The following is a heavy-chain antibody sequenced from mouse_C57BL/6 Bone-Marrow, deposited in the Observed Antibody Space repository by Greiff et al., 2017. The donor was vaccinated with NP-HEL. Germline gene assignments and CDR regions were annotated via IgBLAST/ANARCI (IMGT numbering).Heavy chain of an antibody. CDR3: ARGGATVDAMDY. Sequence: VQLKESGGGLVKPGGSLKLSCAASGFTFSDYGMHWVRQAPEKGLEWVAYISSGSSTIYYADTVKGRFTISSDNAKNTLFLQMTSLRSEDTAMDYCARGGATVDAMDYWGQGTSVTVSS. J-gene: IGHJ4*01. D-gene: IGHD1-1*01. V-gene: IGHV5-17*01. CDR1: GFTFSDYG. CDR2: ISSGSSTI.